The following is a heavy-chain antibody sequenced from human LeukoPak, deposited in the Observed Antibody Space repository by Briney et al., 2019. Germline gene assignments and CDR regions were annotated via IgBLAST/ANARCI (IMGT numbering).Heavy chain of an antibody. CDR2: INHSGST. J-gene: IGHJ3*02. CDR3: ARRLRYFDWSDDAFDI. D-gene: IGHD3-9*01. CDR1: GGSISSSSYY. Sequence: SETLSLTCTVSGGSISSSSYYWGWIRQPPGKGLEWIGEINHSGSTNYNPSLKSRVTISVDTSKNQFSLKLSSVTAADTAVYYCARRLRYFDWSDDAFDIWGQGTMVTVSS. V-gene: IGHV4-39*07.